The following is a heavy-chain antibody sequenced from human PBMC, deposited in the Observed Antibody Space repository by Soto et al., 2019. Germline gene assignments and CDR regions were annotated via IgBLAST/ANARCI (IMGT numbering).Heavy chain of an antibody. CDR2: IKQDGSEK. CDR3: ARDGQLVINYFDY. CDR1: GFNFSSDW. D-gene: IGHD6-13*01. V-gene: IGHV3-7*01. J-gene: IGHJ4*02. Sequence: GGSLRLSCAASGFNFSSDWMSWVRQATGKGLKWVANIKQDGSEKYYVDSVKGRFTISRDNAKNPLYLQMNSLRAEDAAVSYCARDGQLVINYFDYWGQGTLVTVSS.